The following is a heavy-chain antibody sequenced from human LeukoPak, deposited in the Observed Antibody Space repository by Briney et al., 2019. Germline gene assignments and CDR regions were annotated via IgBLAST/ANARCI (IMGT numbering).Heavy chain of an antibody. D-gene: IGHD5-18*01. Sequence: GGSLRLSCAASGFTFSSYGMHWVRQAPGKGLEWVAVIWYDGSNKYYADSVKGRFTISRDNSKNTLYLQMNSLRAEDTAVYYCAKESRYSYGSNYFDYWGQGTLVTVSS. J-gene: IGHJ4*02. CDR2: IWYDGSNK. V-gene: IGHV3-33*06. CDR3: AKESRYSYGSNYFDY. CDR1: GFTFSSYG.